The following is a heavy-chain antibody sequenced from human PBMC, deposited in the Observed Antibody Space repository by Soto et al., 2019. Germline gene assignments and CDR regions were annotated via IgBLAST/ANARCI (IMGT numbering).Heavy chain of an antibody. D-gene: IGHD3-3*01. CDR2: ISSNGGST. V-gene: IGHV3-64D*06. CDR3: VKTNTARLRFLEWSPSLWYYCVMDV. Sequence: PGGSLRLSCSASGFTFSSYAMHWVRQAPGKGLEYVSAISSNGGSTYYADSVKGRFTISRDNSKNTLYLQMSSLRAEDTAVYYCVKTNTARLRFLEWSPSLWYYCVMDVWGQGTTVTVSS. CDR1: GFTFSSYA. J-gene: IGHJ6*02.